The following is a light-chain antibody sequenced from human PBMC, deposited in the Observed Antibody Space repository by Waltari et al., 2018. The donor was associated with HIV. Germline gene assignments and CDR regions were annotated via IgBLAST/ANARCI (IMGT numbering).Light chain of an antibody. CDR3: QQYNGPYT. J-gene: IGKJ2*01. Sequence: DIQMTQSPSTLSASVGERVTITCRASQSNGRWLAWFQQKPGKAPKLLIYEASTLERGVPSRFSGSGSGTEFTLTISSLQPDDFATYHCQQYNGPYTFGQGTKLEIK. CDR1: QSNGRW. CDR2: EAS. V-gene: IGKV1-5*03.